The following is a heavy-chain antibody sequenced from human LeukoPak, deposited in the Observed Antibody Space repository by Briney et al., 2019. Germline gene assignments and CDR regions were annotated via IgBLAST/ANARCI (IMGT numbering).Heavy chain of an antibody. CDR2: INHSGST. Sequence: SETLSLTCAVYGGSFSGYYWSWIRQPPGKGLEWIGDINHSGSTNYNPSLKSRVTISVDTSKNQFSLKLSSVTAADTAVYYCASITPATYYDFWSGYSSYNWFDPWGQGTLVTVSS. D-gene: IGHD3-3*01. CDR1: GGSFSGYY. CDR3: ASITPATYYDFWSGYSSYNWFDP. V-gene: IGHV4-34*01. J-gene: IGHJ5*02.